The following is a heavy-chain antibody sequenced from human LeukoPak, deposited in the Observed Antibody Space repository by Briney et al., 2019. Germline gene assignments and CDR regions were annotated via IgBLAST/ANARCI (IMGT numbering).Heavy chain of an antibody. Sequence: NPGGSLRLSCAASGFTFSRFGMNWVRQAPGKGLEWVSLITPRGDYMYYADSVKGRFTTSRDNVKNFFYVQMNSLRAEDTQVYYCVRDSPYHRYAMDVWGQGTTVTVSS. D-gene: IGHD2-2*01. CDR3: VRDSPYHRYAMDV. CDR1: GFTFSRFG. J-gene: IGHJ6*02. CDR2: ITPRGDYM. V-gene: IGHV3-21*06.